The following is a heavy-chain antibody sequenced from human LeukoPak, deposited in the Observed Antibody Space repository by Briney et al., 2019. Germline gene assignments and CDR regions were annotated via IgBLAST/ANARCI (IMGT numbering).Heavy chain of an antibody. V-gene: IGHV3-49*03. Sequence: GGSLRLSCAASGFTFSAYWMSWFRQAPGKGLEWVGFIRSKAYGGTTEYAASVKGRFTISRDDSKSIAYLQMNSLKTEDTAVYYCTRDSSSWYSYWFDPWGQGTPVTVSS. J-gene: IGHJ5*02. CDR3: TRDSSSWYSYWFDP. CDR2: IRSKAYGGTT. CDR1: GFTFSAYW. D-gene: IGHD6-13*01.